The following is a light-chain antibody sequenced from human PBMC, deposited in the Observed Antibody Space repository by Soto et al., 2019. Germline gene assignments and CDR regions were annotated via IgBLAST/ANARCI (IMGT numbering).Light chain of an antibody. V-gene: IGKV1-12*01. CDR1: QGISSS. Sequence: IQMTQSPSSVSASVGDRVTITCRASQGISSSLAWYQQKPRKAPKLLIYAASTLQSGVSSRSSGSGSGTEFTLTITSLQPEDFATYYCQQLNSFPITVGQGTRLENK. CDR2: AAS. CDR3: QQLNSFPIT. J-gene: IGKJ5*01.